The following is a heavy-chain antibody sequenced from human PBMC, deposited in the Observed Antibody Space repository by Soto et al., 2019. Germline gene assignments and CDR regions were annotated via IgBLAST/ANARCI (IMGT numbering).Heavy chain of an antibody. V-gene: IGHV3-21*01. J-gene: IGHJ6*02. CDR2: ISSSSSYI. CDR1: GFTFSSYS. CDR3: ASGSRDYYYYGMDV. Sequence: GGSLRLSCAASGFTFSSYSMNWVRQAPGKGLEWVSSISSSSSYIYYADSVKGRFTISRDNAKNSLYLQMNSLRAEDTAVYYCASGSRDYYYYGMDVWGQGTTVTVSS.